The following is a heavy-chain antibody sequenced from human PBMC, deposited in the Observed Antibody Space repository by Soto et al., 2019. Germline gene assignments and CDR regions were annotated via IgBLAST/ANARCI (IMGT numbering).Heavy chain of an antibody. D-gene: IGHD3-10*01. CDR1: GGSFSGYY. CDR3: MGGRGEVQH. CDR2: LNDSEFT. V-gene: IGHV4-34*01. J-gene: IGHJ1*01. Sequence: QVQLQQWGAGLLKPSETLSLTCAVYGGSFSGYYCSWVCQRPGKGLEWIGELNDSEFTNYNAPFKSRVSISVDTSKNLFSLRLRSVAAAAMAVYYCMGGRGEVQHWGQGTLVTVSS.